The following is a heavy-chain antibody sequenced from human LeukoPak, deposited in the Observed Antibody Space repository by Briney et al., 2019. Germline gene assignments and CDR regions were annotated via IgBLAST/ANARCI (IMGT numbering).Heavy chain of an antibody. CDR3: ARAIAMFRGVNYFDY. Sequence: GGSLRLSCAASGFTFSNYDMHWVRQVTGKGLEWVSAIGTTGDTYYPGSVKGRFTISRENAKNSLYLQMNNLRAGDTAVYYCARAIAMFRGVNYFDYWGQGTLVAVSS. D-gene: IGHD3-10*01. CDR2: IGTTGDT. J-gene: IGHJ4*02. V-gene: IGHV3-13*01. CDR1: GFTFSNYD.